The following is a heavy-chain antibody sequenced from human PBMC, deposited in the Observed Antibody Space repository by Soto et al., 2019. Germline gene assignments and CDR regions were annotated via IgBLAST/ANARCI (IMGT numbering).Heavy chain of an antibody. CDR3: AKDQTLRFLEWSLMAGYYYYGMDV. D-gene: IGHD3-3*01. CDR1: GVTCSRKY. V-gene: IGHV3-7*03. J-gene: IGHJ6*02. Sequence: PGGSLRLACATCGVTCSRKYMSWVRQAPGKGLEWVAHIKEDGSEKYYVDSVKGRFTISRDNAENSLFLQMNSLRVEDTAVYYCAKDQTLRFLEWSLMAGYYYYGMDVWGQGTTVTVSS. CDR2: IKEDGSEK.